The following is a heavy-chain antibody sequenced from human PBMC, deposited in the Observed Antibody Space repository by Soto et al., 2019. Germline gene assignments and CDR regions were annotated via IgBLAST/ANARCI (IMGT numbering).Heavy chain of an antibody. J-gene: IGHJ4*02. V-gene: IGHV3-7*04. D-gene: IGHD1-26*01. CDR3: SGGVGDAV. Sequence: EEQLVESGGGLVQPGGSLRLSCAISGFTFRRDWMNWVRQAPGKGLEWVAHVNQDGTQKYYVDSVKGRFTIFRDNAKNSLYLQMNNLRVEDTAVYYCSGGVGDAVWGQGTLVTVSS. CDR1: GFTFRRDW. CDR2: VNQDGTQK.